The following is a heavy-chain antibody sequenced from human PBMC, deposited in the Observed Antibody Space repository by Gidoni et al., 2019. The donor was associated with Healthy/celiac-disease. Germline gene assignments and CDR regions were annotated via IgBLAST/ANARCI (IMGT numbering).Heavy chain of an antibody. J-gene: IGHJ6*02. Sequence: EVQLLESGGGLVQPGGSLRLSCAASGFTFSSYAMSWVRQAPGKGLEWVSAIIGSGGSTYYADSVKGRFTISRDNSKNTLYLQMNSLRAEDTAVYYCAKGFRLRKGMDVWGQGTTVTVSS. V-gene: IGHV3-23*01. CDR2: IIGSGGST. CDR3: AKGFRLRKGMDV. CDR1: GFTFSSYA.